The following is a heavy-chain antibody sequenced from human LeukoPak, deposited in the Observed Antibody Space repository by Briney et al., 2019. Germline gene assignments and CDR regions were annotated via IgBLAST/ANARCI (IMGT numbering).Heavy chain of an antibody. CDR1: GSTFIDYY. D-gene: IGHD2-15*01. CDR3: ASVGSKGYCSGGSCYSFDYLDY. V-gene: IGHV1-46*01. J-gene: IGHJ4*02. CDR2: INPSGGST. Sequence: ASVKVSCKASGSTFIDYYIHWVRQAPGQGLEWMGIINPSGGSTSYAQKFQGRVTMTRDTSTSTVYMELSSLRSEDTAVYYCASVGSKGYCSGGSCYSFDYLDYWGQGTLVTVSS.